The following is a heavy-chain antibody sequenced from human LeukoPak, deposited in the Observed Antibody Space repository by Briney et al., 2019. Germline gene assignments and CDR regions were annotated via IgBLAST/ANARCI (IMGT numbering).Heavy chain of an antibody. D-gene: IGHD3-22*01. CDR2: ISGSGGST. CDR3: AKRTPYDSSGSLYFQE. Sequence: QTGGSLRLSCAASGFTFSSYAMSWVRQAPGKGLEWVSAISGSGGSTYYADSVKGRFTISRDNSKNTLYLQMNRLRAEDTAVYYCAKRTPYDSSGSLYFQEWGQGTLVTVSS. CDR1: GFTFSSYA. V-gene: IGHV3-23*01. J-gene: IGHJ1*01.